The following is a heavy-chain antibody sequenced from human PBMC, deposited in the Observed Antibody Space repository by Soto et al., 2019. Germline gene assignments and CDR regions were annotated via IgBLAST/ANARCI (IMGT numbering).Heavy chain of an antibody. Sequence: XSVKVSCKASAYTFTSYAMHWVRQAPGQRLEWMGWINAGNGNTKYSQKFQGRVTITRDTSASTAYMELSSLRSEDTAVYYCAAILLWFGEPNGYDYWGQGTLVTGSS. CDR1: AYTFTSYA. CDR3: AAILLWFGEPNGYDY. D-gene: IGHD3-10*01. CDR2: INAGNGNT. J-gene: IGHJ4*02. V-gene: IGHV1-3*01.